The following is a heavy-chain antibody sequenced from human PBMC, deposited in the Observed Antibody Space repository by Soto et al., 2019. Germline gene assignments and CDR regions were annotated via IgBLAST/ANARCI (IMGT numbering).Heavy chain of an antibody. CDR3: ARSDGYNKIEY. J-gene: IGHJ4*02. Sequence: QVQLVESGGGVVQPGRSLRLSCAASGFSFSDSAMHWVRQAPGKGLEWVTVISYDGSNKYYAVPVKGRFAISRDNSKNTLYLQMNSLRAEDTAVYYCARSDGYNKIEYWGQGTLVTVSS. D-gene: IGHD6-25*01. CDR2: ISYDGSNK. V-gene: IGHV3-30*09. CDR1: GFSFSDSA.